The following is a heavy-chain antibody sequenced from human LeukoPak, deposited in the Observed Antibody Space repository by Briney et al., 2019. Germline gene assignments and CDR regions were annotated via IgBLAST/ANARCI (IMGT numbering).Heavy chain of an antibody. D-gene: IGHD6-13*01. CDR3: ATLYSSSWYRTGDFDY. Sequence: GGSLRLSCAASGFTFSNFAMSWVRQAPGKGLEWVSVISASGNDIYYADSVKGRFTISRDNSGNTLYLQMNSLRAEDTAVYYCATLYSSSWYRTGDFDYWGQGTLVTVSS. CDR2: ISASGNDI. J-gene: IGHJ4*02. CDR1: GFTFSNFA. V-gene: IGHV3-23*01.